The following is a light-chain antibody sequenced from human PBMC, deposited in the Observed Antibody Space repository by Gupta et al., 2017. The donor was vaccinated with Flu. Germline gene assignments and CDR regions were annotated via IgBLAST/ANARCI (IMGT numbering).Light chain of an antibody. CDR2: GAS. CDR3: QQYGSSPGT. J-gene: IGKJ1*01. CDR1: QSVSSSY. Sequence: EIVLRQSPGTLYLSPAERATLSCRASQSVSSSYLAWYQQKPGQAPRLLIYGASSRATGIPDRFSGSGSGTDFTLTISRLEPEDFAVYYCQQYGSSPGTFGQGTKVEIK. V-gene: IGKV3-20*01.